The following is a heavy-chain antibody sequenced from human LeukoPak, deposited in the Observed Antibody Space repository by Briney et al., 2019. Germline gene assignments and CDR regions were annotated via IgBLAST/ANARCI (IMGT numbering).Heavy chain of an antibody. CDR1: EFTVSSNY. D-gene: IGHD6-6*01. CDR3: ATITARRFDY. Sequence: PGGSLRLSCAASEFTVSSNYMSWVRQAPGKGLECVSVIYAGASTYYADSVNGRFTISRDNSKSTLYLQVNSLRAEDTAVYYCATITARRFDYWGQGTLVTVSS. J-gene: IGHJ4*02. V-gene: IGHV3-66*01. CDR2: IYAGAST.